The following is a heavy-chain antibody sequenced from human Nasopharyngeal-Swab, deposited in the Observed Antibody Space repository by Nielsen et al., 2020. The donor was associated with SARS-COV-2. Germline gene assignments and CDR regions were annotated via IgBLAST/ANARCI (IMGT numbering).Heavy chain of an antibody. V-gene: IGHV3-74*01. CDR1: GFTFSSYW. Sequence: GESLKISCAASGFTFSSYWVHWVRQLPGRGLVWVSRMDPYGGSISYADSVKGRFTISRDNSMNTFYLQMNSLRADDTAVYYCVRGSSDWRGIDYWGQGTLVTVSS. CDR2: MDPYGGSI. CDR3: VRGSSDWRGIDY. J-gene: IGHJ4*02. D-gene: IGHD2-21*02.